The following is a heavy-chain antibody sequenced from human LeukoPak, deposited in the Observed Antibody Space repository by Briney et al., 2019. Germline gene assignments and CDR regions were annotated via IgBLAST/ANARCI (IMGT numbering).Heavy chain of an antibody. D-gene: IGHD4-17*01. V-gene: IGHV3-11*04. CDR2: ISSSSSPI. Sequence: GGSLRLSCAASGFTFSDYYINWIRQAPGKGLEWVSYISSSSSPIYYGDSVKGRFTISRDNAKNSLYLQMNSLRAEDTAVYYCARGRLYGPDYWGQGTLVTVSS. CDR3: ARGRLYGPDY. J-gene: IGHJ4*02. CDR1: GFTFSDYY.